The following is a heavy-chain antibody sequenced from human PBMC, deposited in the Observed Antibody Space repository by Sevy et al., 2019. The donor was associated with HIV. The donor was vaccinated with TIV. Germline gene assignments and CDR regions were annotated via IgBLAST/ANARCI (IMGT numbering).Heavy chain of an antibody. Sequence: GGSLRLSCAASGFTFSSYWMNWVRQAPGKGLEWVANIKQDGNEKYYVDSVKGRFTISRDNAKNSMHLQMNSLRAEDTAVYYCARALAAAASYWGQGTLVTVSS. CDR1: GFTFSSYW. CDR3: ARALAAAASY. J-gene: IGHJ4*02. V-gene: IGHV3-7*01. CDR2: IKQDGNEK. D-gene: IGHD6-25*01.